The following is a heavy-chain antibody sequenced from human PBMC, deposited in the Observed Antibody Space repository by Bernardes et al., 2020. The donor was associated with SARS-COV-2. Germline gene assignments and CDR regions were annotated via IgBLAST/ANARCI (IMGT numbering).Heavy chain of an antibody. CDR2: ISYDGSNK. CDR1: GFTFSSYG. D-gene: IGHD6-13*01. Sequence: GWSLSLSCAASGFTFSSYGMHWVRQAPGKGLEWVAVISYDGSNKYYADSVKGRFTISRDNSKNTLYLQMNSLRAEDTAVYYCAREAFLRRAAGTAAAYIDIWGQGTMVTVSS. V-gene: IGHV3-30*03. J-gene: IGHJ3*02. CDR3: AREAFLRRAAGTAAAYIDI.